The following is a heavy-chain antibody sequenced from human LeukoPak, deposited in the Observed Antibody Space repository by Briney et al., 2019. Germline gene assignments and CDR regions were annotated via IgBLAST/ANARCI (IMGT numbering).Heavy chain of an antibody. D-gene: IGHD3-10*01. V-gene: IGHV4-59*01. CDR2: IYHSGST. CDR3: ARGAGSGRLIDY. CDR1: GDSIGTYY. Sequence: SETLSLTCTVSGDSIGTYYWSWIRQPPGKGLEWIGYIYHSGSTNYNPSLKSRVTISVDTSKNQFSPKLNSVTSADTAVYYCARGAGSGRLIDYWGQGTLVTVSS. J-gene: IGHJ4*02.